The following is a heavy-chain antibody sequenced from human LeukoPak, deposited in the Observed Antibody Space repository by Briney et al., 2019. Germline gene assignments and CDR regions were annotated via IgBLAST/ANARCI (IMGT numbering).Heavy chain of an antibody. Sequence: GGSLRLSCAASGFTFSSYAMTWVRQAPGKGLEWVSAISGSGGNTYYADSVKGRFTISRDNAKNSLYLQMNSLRAEDTAVYYCARAEFQYCSGGSCYSGGYFQHWGQGTLVTVPS. CDR3: ARAEFQYCSGGSCYSGGYFQH. CDR1: GFTFSSYA. CDR2: ISGSGGNT. V-gene: IGHV3-23*01. D-gene: IGHD2-15*01. J-gene: IGHJ1*01.